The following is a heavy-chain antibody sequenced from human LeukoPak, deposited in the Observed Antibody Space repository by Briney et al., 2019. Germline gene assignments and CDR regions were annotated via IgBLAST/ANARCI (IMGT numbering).Heavy chain of an antibody. D-gene: IGHD2-15*01. Sequence: AGGSLRLSCAASGFTFSSYGMHWVRQAPGKGLEWVAFIRYDGSNKYYADYVKGRFTISRDNSKNTVYLQMNSLRAEDTAVYYCAKDHNLGYCSGGSCYYFDYWGQGSLVTVSS. CDR3: AKDHNLGYCSGGSCYYFDY. CDR1: GFTFSSYG. J-gene: IGHJ4*02. CDR2: IRYDGSNK. V-gene: IGHV3-30*02.